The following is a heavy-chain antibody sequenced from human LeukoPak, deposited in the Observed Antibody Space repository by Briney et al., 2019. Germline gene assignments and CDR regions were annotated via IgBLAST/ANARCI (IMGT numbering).Heavy chain of an antibody. J-gene: IGHJ5*02. CDR2: IHIYRGNT. Sequence: ASVKVSCKASGYSSTNYGISWVRQAPGQGLEWVGWIHIYRGNTNYAQKFHGRVTMTTDTSTSTVYMEVRGLRSDDTAMYYCARDVGITVADSFDPWGQGTLVTVSS. D-gene: IGHD6-13*01. V-gene: IGHV1-18*01. CDR1: GYSSTNYG. CDR3: ARDVGITVADSFDP.